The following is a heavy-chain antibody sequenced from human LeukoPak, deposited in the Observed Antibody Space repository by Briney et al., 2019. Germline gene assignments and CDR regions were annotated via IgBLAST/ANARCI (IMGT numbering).Heavy chain of an antibody. Sequence: SETLSLTCTVSGGSISSYYWSWIRQPPGKGLEWVGYIYYSGSTNYNPSLKSRVTISVDTSKNQFSLKLSSVTAADTAVYYCARDSPSYYDFWSGGYYYYMDVWGKGTTVTVSS. D-gene: IGHD3-3*01. CDR3: ARDSPSYYDFWSGGYYYYMDV. J-gene: IGHJ6*03. V-gene: IGHV4-59*12. CDR2: IYYSGST. CDR1: GGSISSYY.